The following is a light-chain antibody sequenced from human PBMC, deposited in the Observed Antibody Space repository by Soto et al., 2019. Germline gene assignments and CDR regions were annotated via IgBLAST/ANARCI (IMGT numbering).Light chain of an antibody. CDR2: DAS. CDR3: QQYGSSPRT. CDR1: QSVSNY. Sequence: EIVLTQSPATLSLSPGERATLSCRASQSVSNYVAWYQQKPGQAPRLLIYDASSRATGIPDRFSGSGSGTDFTLTISRLEPEDFAVYYCQQYGSSPRTFGQGTKVDIK. V-gene: IGKV3-20*01. J-gene: IGKJ1*01.